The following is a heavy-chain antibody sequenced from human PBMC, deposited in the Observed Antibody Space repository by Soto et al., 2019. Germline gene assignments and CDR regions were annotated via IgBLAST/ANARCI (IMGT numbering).Heavy chain of an antibody. CDR3: ARKSASSPVPEADGV. Sequence: EVQLVETGGGWIQTGGSLRLSCAASGFSVGSNYMTWVRQSPGKGLEWVSLIYSNGDTDYADSVKGRISISRDNFKNTLYLQMNNLRAEDTAVYHGARKSASSPVPEADGVWGRGTLVTVSS. J-gene: IGHJ4*02. CDR2: IYSNGDT. D-gene: IGHD2-8*01. CDR1: GFSVGSNY. V-gene: IGHV3-53*02.